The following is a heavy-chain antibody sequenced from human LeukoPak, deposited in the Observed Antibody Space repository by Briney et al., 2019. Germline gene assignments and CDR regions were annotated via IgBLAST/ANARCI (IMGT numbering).Heavy chain of an antibody. Sequence: ASVTVSCKASGYTFTSYGISWVRQAPGQGLEWMGWISAYNGNTNYAQRLQGRVTMTTDTSTSTAYMELRSLRSDDTAVYYCARGLEKYYYDSSGYLDYWGQGTLVTVSS. V-gene: IGHV1-18*01. J-gene: IGHJ4*02. D-gene: IGHD3-22*01. CDR3: ARGLEKYYYDSSGYLDY. CDR1: GYTFTSYG. CDR2: ISAYNGNT.